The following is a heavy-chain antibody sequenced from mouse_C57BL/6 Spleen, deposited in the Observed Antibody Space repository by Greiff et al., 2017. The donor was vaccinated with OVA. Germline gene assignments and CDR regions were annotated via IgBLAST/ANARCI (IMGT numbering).Heavy chain of an antibody. V-gene: IGHV1-18*01. D-gene: IGHD1-3*01. J-gene: IGHJ1*03. CDR1: GYTFTDYN. Sequence: VQLQQSGPELVKPGASVKIPCKASGYTFTDYNMDWVKQSHGKSLEWIGDINPNNGGTIYNQKFKGKATLTVDKSSSTAYMERRSLTSEDTAVYYWARYKKENWYFDVWGTGTTVTVSS. CDR2: INPNNGGT. CDR3: ARYKKENWYFDV.